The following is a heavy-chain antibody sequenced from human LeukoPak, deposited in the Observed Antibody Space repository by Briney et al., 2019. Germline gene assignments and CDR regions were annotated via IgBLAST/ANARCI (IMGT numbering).Heavy chain of an antibody. V-gene: IGHV1-2*02. D-gene: IGHD2-15*01. CDR2: INLYSGGA. CDR1: GYIFTDYF. J-gene: IGHJ6*02. CDR3: ARDILGRSNGGSNYFGMEV. Sequence: ASVKVSCKASGYIFTDYFILWVRQAPGQGLEWMGCINLYSGGAHSAQKFQDRLTMTRDTSINTAYMELSSLRSDDTAVYYCARDILGRSNGGSNYFGMEVWGQGNTVTVSS.